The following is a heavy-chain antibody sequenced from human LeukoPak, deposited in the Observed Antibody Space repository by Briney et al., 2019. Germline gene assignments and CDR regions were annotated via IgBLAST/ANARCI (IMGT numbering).Heavy chain of an antibody. CDR3: ARCNAPSGGTYYDFWSGYYFDY. V-gene: IGHV1-8*01. D-gene: IGHD3-3*01. CDR2: MNPNSGNT. CDR1: GYTFTSYD. J-gene: IGHJ4*02. Sequence: ASVKVSCKASGYTFTSYDINWVRQATGQGLEWMGWMNPNSGNTGYAQKFQGRVTMTRNTSISTAYMELSSLRSEDTAVYYCARCNAPSGGTYYDFWSGYYFDYWGQGTLVTVSS.